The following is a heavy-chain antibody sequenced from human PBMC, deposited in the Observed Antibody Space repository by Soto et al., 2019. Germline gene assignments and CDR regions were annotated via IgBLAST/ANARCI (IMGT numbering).Heavy chain of an antibody. D-gene: IGHD5-12*01. V-gene: IGHV5-51*01. CDR1: GYSLTSYW. Sequence: GESLKISCKGSGYSLTSYWIGWVRQMYGKGLEWMGIIYPGDSDTRYSPSFQGQVTISADKSISTAYLQWSSLKASDTAMYYCARHGDGYSGPRLGFDPWGQGTLVTVSS. J-gene: IGHJ5*02. CDR3: ARHGDGYSGPRLGFDP. CDR2: IYPGDSDT.